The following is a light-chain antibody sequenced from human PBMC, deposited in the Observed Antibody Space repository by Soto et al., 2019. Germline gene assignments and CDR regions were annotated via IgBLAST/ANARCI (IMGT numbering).Light chain of an antibody. J-gene: IGLJ3*02. Sequence: QSVLTQPASVSASPGQSITISCAGTSSDIDTYNYVSWYQHLPGKAPKLMIYEVYKRASGVSDRFSGSKSATTASLTISGLQAEDEADYYCTSYSRSTALLFGGGTKVTVL. CDR3: TSYSRSTALL. V-gene: IGLV2-14*01. CDR1: SSDIDTYNY. CDR2: EVY.